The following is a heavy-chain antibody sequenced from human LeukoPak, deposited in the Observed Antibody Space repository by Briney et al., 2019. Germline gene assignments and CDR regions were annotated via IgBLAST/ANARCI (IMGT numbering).Heavy chain of an antibody. CDR1: GFTFSSYA. CDR3: ARAPYSGRDKTSPHMYYFDY. J-gene: IGHJ4*02. CDR2: ISYDGSNK. D-gene: IGHD1-26*01. V-gene: IGHV3-30-3*01. Sequence: PGGSLRLPCAASGFTFSSYAMHWVRQAPGKGLEWVAVISYDGSNKYYADSVKGRFTISRDNSKNTLYLQMNSLRAEDTAVYYCARAPYSGRDKTSPHMYYFDYWGQGTLVTVSS.